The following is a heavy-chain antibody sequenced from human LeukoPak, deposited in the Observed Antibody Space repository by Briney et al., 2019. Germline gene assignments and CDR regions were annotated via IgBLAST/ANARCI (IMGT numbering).Heavy chain of an antibody. CDR3: AKDGIAAAGTGYFDY. Sequence: GGSLRLSCAASGFTFSSYAMSWVRQAPGKGLEWVSAISGSGGSTYYADSVKGRFTISRDNSKNTLYLQMDSLRAEDTAVYYCAKDGIAAAGTGYFDYWGQGTLVTVSS. J-gene: IGHJ4*02. CDR1: GFTFSSYA. V-gene: IGHV3-23*01. CDR2: ISGSGGST. D-gene: IGHD6-13*01.